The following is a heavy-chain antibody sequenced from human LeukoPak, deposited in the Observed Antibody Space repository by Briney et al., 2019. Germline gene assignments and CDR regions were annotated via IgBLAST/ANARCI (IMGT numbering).Heavy chain of an antibody. D-gene: IGHD2-15*01. CDR1: GFSFDDYA. CDR2: IIWNSGSI. CDR3: AKDRVGGSSYQPDY. J-gene: IGHJ4*02. Sequence: PGGSLRLSCAASGFSFDDYAMHWVRQAPGKGLEWVSGIIWNSGSIGYADSVKGRFTISRDNAKNSLYLQMNSLRPEDTALYYCAKDRVGGSSYQPDYWGQGTLVTVSS. V-gene: IGHV3-9*01.